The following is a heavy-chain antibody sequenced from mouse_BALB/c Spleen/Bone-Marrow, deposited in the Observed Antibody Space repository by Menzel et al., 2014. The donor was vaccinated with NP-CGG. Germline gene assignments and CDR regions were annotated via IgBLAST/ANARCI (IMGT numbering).Heavy chain of an antibody. Sequence: QVQLQQSGAELVKPGASVKLTCKASSYTFTSYWMHWVKQRPGQGLEWIGEIDPSTGRTDYNKKFKSQATLTVDKSSSTAYMHLSSLTSEDSAVYYCARISGYDYWGQGTTLTVSS. CDR3: ARISGYDY. CDR2: IDPSTGRT. J-gene: IGHJ2*01. V-gene: IGHV1S81*02. CDR1: SYTFTSYW. D-gene: IGHD1-3*01.